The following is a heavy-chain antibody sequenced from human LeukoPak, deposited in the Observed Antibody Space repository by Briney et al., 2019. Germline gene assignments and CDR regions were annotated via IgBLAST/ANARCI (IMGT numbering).Heavy chain of an antibody. V-gene: IGHV3-21*04. Sequence: GGSLRLSCAASGFTFSSYSMKWVRQAPGKGLEWVSSISSTSSYTYYADSVRGRFTISRDNAKNSLYLQMNSLRAEDTAVYYCAKAGSYYYYMDVWGKGTTVTVSS. CDR2: ISSTSSYT. CDR3: AKAGSYYYYMDV. J-gene: IGHJ6*03. CDR1: GFTFSSYS.